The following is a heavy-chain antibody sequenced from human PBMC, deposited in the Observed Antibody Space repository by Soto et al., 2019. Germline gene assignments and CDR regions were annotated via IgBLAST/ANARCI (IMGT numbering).Heavy chain of an antibody. CDR1: GFTFSGSA. CDR3: TSLLGPYAFDI. V-gene: IGHV3-73*01. J-gene: IGHJ3*02. Sequence: GGPLRLSCAASGFTFSGSAMHWVRQASGKGLEWVGRIRSKANSYATAYAASVKGRFTISRDDSKNTAYLQMNSLKTEDTAVYYCTSLLGPYAFDIWGQGTMVTVSS. D-gene: IGHD3-10*01. CDR2: IRSKANSYAT.